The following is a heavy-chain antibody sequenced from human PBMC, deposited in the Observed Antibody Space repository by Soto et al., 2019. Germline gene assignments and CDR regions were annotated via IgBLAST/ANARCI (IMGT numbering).Heavy chain of an antibody. CDR2: ISGSGGST. V-gene: IGHV3-23*01. Sequence: EVQLLESGGGLVQPGGSLRLSCAASGFTFSSYAMSWVRQAPGKGLEWVSAISGSGGSTYYADSVKGRFTISRDNSKNTLYLQMNSLSAEDTAVYYCAKDRFSIAAAGTWVCNWFDPWGQGTLVTVSS. J-gene: IGHJ5*02. CDR3: AKDRFSIAAAGTWVCNWFDP. CDR1: GFTFSSYA. D-gene: IGHD6-13*01.